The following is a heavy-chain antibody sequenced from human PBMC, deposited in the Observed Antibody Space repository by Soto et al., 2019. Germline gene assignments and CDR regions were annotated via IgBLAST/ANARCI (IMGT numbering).Heavy chain of an antibody. D-gene: IGHD3-22*01. CDR1: GFPFSSYA. CDR2: ISYDGSNK. Sequence: GGSLRLSCAASGFPFSSYAMHWVRPAPGKGLEWVAVISYDGSNKYYADSVKGRFTISRDNSKNTLYLQMNSLRAEDTAVYYCARGHDYYDSSGGLDYWGQGTLVTVSS. CDR3: ARGHDYYDSSGGLDY. J-gene: IGHJ4*02. V-gene: IGHV3-30-3*01.